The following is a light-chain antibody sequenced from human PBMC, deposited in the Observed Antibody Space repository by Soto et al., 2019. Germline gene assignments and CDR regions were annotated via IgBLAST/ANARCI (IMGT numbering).Light chain of an antibody. CDR3: QQSINRPIT. J-gene: IGKJ5*01. Sequence: RCPSTITLSPGERATLSCRASQSVSSNYLAWYQQKPGQAPRLLIYGASNRATGIPARFSGSGSGTDFTLTISSLEPEDFAVHYCQQSINRPITFGQGTRLEIK. CDR1: QSVSSNY. V-gene: IGKV3D-20*02. CDR2: GAS.